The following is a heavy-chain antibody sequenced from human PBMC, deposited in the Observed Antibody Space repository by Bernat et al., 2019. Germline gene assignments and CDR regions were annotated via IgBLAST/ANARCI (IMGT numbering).Heavy chain of an antibody. J-gene: IGHJ4*02. V-gene: IGHV6-1*01. D-gene: IGHD6-19*01. CDR3: ARDRFSAVAGNKRSFDY. CDR1: GDSVSSNSAA. Sequence: QVQLQQSGPGLVKPSQTLSLTCAISGDSVSSNSAAWNWIRQSPSRGLEWLGRTYYRSKWYNDYVVSVKSRITINPDTSKNQFSLQLNSVTPEDTAVYYCARDRFSAVAGNKRSFDYWGQGTLVTVSS. CDR2: TYYRSKWYN.